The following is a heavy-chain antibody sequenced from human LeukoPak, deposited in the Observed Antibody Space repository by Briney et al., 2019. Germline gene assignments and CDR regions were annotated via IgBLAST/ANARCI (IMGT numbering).Heavy chain of an antibody. CDR1: GFTFSSYW. V-gene: IGHV3-74*01. Sequence: GSLRLSCAASGFTFSSYWMHWVRQAPGKGLVWVSRINTDGSSTNYADSVKGRFTISRDNAKNTLYLQINSLRAEDTAVYYCARQYYHDSSGYPFDYWGQGTLVTVSS. CDR2: INTDGSST. J-gene: IGHJ4*02. D-gene: IGHD3-22*01. CDR3: ARQYYHDSSGYPFDY.